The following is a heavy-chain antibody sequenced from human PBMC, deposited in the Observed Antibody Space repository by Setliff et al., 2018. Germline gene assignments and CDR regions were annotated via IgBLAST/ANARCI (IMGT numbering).Heavy chain of an antibody. Sequence: ASVKVSCKASGYAFGSSGISWVRQAPGQGLEWMGWISAYNGYIVYAQKFQARVTMTADTSTKTVYMELRSLTSDDTAVYYCTRSRAPSVVLAADFDFWGQGTPVTVSS. J-gene: IGHJ4*02. D-gene: IGHD2-21*01. CDR2: ISAYNGYI. CDR3: TRSRAPSVVLAADFDF. V-gene: IGHV1-18*01. CDR1: GYAFGSSG.